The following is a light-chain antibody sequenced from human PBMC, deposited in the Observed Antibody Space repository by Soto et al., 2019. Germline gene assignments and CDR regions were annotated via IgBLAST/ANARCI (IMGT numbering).Light chain of an antibody. CDR2: GTS. CDR3: QQYNNWPYV. Sequence: EIVMTQSPVALSVSPGERAALSCRASQSVGRNFAWYQQRPGQAPRVLIYGTSTRATGVPARFSRSGSGTDLTLTISSLQSEDFAVDYCQQYNNWPYVFGQGTRLGI. V-gene: IGKV3-15*01. J-gene: IGKJ2*01. CDR1: QSVGRN.